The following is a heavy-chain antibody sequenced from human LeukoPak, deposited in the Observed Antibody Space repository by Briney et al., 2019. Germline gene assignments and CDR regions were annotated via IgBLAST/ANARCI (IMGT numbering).Heavy chain of an antibody. Sequence: GGSLRLSCAASGFTFDDYAMHWVRQAPGKGLEWVSGISWNSGSIGYADSVKGRFTISRDNAKNSLYLQMNGLRAEDTALYYCAKDMGYSSSFDYWGQGTLVTVSS. CDR3: AKDMGYSSSFDY. CDR1: GFTFDDYA. V-gene: IGHV3-9*01. J-gene: IGHJ4*02. CDR2: ISWNSGSI. D-gene: IGHD6-13*01.